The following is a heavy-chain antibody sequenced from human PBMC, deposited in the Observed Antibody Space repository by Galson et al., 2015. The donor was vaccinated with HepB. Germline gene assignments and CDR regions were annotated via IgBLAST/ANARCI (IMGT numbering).Heavy chain of an antibody. D-gene: IGHD3-10*01. J-gene: IGHJ5*02. Sequence: SVKVSCKASGYTFNHFAVNWVRQAPGQGLEWMGWINTNTGKPTYAQGFTGRLVFSLDTSVTTAYLQISSLKAEDIAVYYCARTPYYGSGSYYNGWFDPWGQGTLVTVSS. V-gene: IGHV7-4-1*02. CDR1: GYTFNHFA. CDR2: INTNTGKP. CDR3: ARTPYYGSGSYYNGWFDP.